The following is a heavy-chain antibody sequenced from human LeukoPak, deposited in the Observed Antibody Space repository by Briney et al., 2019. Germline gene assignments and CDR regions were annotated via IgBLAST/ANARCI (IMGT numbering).Heavy chain of an antibody. V-gene: IGHV1-8*01. CDR2: MNPNSGNT. CDR1: GYTFTSYD. D-gene: IGHD2-2*01. Sequence: ASAKVSCKVSGYTFTSYDINWVRQATGQGLEWMGWMNPNSGNTGYAQKFQGRVTMTRDTSISTAYMELSSLRSEDTAVYYCARGGLWYQLPTDWGQGTLVTVSS. J-gene: IGHJ4*02. CDR3: ARGGLWYQLPTD.